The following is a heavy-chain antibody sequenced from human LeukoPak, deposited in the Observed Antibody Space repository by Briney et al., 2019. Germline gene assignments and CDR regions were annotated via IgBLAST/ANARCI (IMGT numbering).Heavy chain of an antibody. J-gene: IGHJ5*02. CDR3: ARAAGYCSSTSCYGNYNWFDP. CDR1: GGSISSGSYY. V-gene: IGHV4-61*02. Sequence: PSETLSLTCTVSGGSISSGSYYWSWIRQPAGKGLEWIGRIYTSGSTNCNPSLKSRVTISVDTSKNQFSLKLSSVTAADTAVYYCARAAGYCSSTSCYGNYNWFDPWGQGTLVTVSS. D-gene: IGHD2-2*01. CDR2: IYTSGST.